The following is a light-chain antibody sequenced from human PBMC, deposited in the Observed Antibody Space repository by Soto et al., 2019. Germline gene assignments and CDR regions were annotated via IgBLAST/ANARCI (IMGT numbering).Light chain of an antibody. J-gene: IGLJ1*01. CDR1: NIGSKS. CDR3: QVWDSSSDPRGV. V-gene: IGLV3-21*04. CDR2: YDS. Sequence: SYELTQPPSVSVAPGKTARITCGGNNIGSKSVHWYQQKPGQAPVLVIYYDSDRPSGIPERFSGSNSGNTATLTISRVEPGDEADYYCQVWDSSSDPRGVFGTGTKLTVL.